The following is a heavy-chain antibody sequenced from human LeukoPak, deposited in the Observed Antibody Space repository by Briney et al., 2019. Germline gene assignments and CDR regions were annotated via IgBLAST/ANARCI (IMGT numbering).Heavy chain of an antibody. CDR1: GGTFSSYA. J-gene: IGHJ1*01. D-gene: IGHD6-6*01. CDR2: IIPIFGTA. V-gene: IGHV1-69*01. Sequence: GSSVKVSCKASGGTFSSYAISWVRQAPGQGLEWMGGIIPIFGTANYAQKFQGRVTITADESTSTAYMELSSLRSDDTAVYYCARDFMYSSSAYQHWGQGTLVTVSS. CDR3: ARDFMYSSSAYQH.